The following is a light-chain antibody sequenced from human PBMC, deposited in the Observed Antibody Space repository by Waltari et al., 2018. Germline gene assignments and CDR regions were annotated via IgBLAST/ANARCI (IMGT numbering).Light chain of an antibody. Sequence: DIQMIQSPSSVSASLGDRVTITCRAIQDIGRWLAWYQHKPGRAPNLLIFAASSLQNGVQSRFSGSGSGTYFTLTINSLQPEDFATYYCQQTNTFPFTFGQGTKLEIK. J-gene: IGKJ2*01. V-gene: IGKV1-12*01. CDR3: QQTNTFPFT. CDR1: QDIGRW. CDR2: AAS.